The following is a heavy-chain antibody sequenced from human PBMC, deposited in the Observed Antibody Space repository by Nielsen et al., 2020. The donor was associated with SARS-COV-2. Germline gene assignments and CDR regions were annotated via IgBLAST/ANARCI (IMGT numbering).Heavy chain of an antibody. CDR3: ASFYDSSGYYSFGLGY. Sequence: GGSLRLSCAASGFTFDDYAMHWVRQAPGKGLEWVSGISWNSGSIGYADSVKGRFTISRDNAKNSLYLQMNSLRADDTAVYYCASFYDSSGYYSFGLGYWGQGTLVTVSS. D-gene: IGHD3-22*01. CDR2: ISWNSGSI. J-gene: IGHJ4*02. V-gene: IGHV3-9*01. CDR1: GFTFDDYA.